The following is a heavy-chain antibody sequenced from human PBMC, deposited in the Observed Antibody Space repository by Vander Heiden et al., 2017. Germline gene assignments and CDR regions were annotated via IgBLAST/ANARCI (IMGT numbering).Heavy chain of an antibody. D-gene: IGHD5-18*01. CDR2: ISYDGSNK. V-gene: IGHV3-30*18. Sequence: QVQLVESGGGVVQPGRSLRLSCAASGFTFGSYGMHWVRQAPGKGLEWVAVISYDGSNKYYADSVKGRFTISRDNSKNTLYLQMNSLRAEDTAVYYCAKDLSLKTGYSYGAIDYWGQGTLVTVSS. J-gene: IGHJ4*02. CDR3: AKDLSLKTGYSYGAIDY. CDR1: GFTFGSYG.